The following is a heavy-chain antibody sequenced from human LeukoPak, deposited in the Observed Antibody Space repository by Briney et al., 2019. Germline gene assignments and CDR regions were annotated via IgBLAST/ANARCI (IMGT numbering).Heavy chain of an antibody. CDR1: GDSVSSNSAA. Sequence: SQTLSLTCAISGDSVSSNSAAWNWIRQSPSRGFEWLGRTYFRSTWFSAYAVSVKGRITISPDASKNQFSLQLRSVSPEDTAVYYCARGPGTLHYWGQGTLVTVSS. CDR2: TYFRSTWFS. J-gene: IGHJ4*02. CDR3: ARGPGTLHY. D-gene: IGHD1-1*01. V-gene: IGHV6-1*01.